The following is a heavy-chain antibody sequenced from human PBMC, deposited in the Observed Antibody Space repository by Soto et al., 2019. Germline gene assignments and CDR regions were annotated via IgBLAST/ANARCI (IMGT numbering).Heavy chain of an antibody. CDR2: ISAYNGNT. CDR1: GYTFTSYG. D-gene: IGHD3-3*01. V-gene: IGHV1-18*01. CDR3: ARQPPHYDFWSGYYTPWFDP. Sequence: GASVKVSCNASGYTFTSYGISWVRQAPGQGLEWMGWISAYNGNTNYAQKLQGRVTMTTDTSTSTAYMELRSLRSDDTAVYYCARQPPHYDFWSGYYTPWFDPWGQGTLVTVSS. J-gene: IGHJ5*02.